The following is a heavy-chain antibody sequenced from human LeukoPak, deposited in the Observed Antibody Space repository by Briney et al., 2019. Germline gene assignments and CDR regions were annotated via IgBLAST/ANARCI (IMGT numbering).Heavy chain of an antibody. J-gene: IGHJ6*03. V-gene: IGHV4-59*13. D-gene: IGHD6-13*01. CDR2: IYYTGST. CDR3: ARAPGSSGHYYYYMDV. CDR1: GGSISSYY. Sequence: SETLSLTCTVSGGSISSYYWSWIRQPPGKGLDWIGYIYYTGSTNYNPSLKSRVTLSVDTSKNQFSLKLSSVTAADTAVYYCARAPGSSGHYYYYMDVWGKGTTVTVSS.